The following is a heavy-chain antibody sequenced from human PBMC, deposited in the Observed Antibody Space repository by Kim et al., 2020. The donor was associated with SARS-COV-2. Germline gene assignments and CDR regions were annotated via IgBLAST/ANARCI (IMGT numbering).Heavy chain of an antibody. CDR1: GFTFGDYA. V-gene: IGHV3-9*01. J-gene: IGHJ3*02. Sequence: GGSLRLSCAASGFTFGDYAMHWVRQAPGKGLEWVSGISWNSGSIGYADSVKGRFTISRDNAKNSLYLQMNSLRAEDTALYYCAKDKDYYDSSGTTQAFDIWGQGTMVTVSS. D-gene: IGHD3-22*01. CDR2: ISWNSGSI. CDR3: AKDKDYYDSSGTTQAFDI.